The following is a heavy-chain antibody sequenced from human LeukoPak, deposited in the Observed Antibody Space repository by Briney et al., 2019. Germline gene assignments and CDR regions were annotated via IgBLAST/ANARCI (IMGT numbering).Heavy chain of an antibody. Sequence: ASVKVSCKASGYTFTSYDINWVRQATGQGLEWMGWMNPNSGNTGYAQKCQGRVTMTRNTSISTAYMELSSLRSEDTAVYYCARVEEQLDNFDYWGQGTLVTVSS. J-gene: IGHJ4*02. V-gene: IGHV1-8*01. CDR2: MNPNSGNT. CDR1: GYTFTSYD. D-gene: IGHD6-13*01. CDR3: ARVEEQLDNFDY.